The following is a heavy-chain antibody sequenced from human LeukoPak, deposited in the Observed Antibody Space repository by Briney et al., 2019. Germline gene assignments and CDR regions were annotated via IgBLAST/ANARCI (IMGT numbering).Heavy chain of an antibody. CDR3: ARSHYDILTGYYEDNWFDP. Sequence: SQTLSLTCAISGDTVSSNSAAWNWIRQSPSRGLEWLGRTYYRSKWYNDYAVSVKSRITINPDTSKNQFSLQLNSVTPEDTAVYYCARSHYDILTGYYEDNWFDPWGQGTLVTVSS. V-gene: IGHV6-1*01. CDR1: GDTVSSNSAA. CDR2: TYYRSKWYN. J-gene: IGHJ5*02. D-gene: IGHD3-9*01.